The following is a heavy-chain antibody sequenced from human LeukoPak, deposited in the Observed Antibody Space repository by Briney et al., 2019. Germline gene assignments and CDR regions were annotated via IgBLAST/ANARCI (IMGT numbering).Heavy chain of an antibody. Sequence: GESLKISCQDSGYKFTNYWIGWVRQMPGKGLEWMGIIYPGDSDTRYSPSFQGQVTISADKSISTAYLQWSSLKASDTAMYYCARQLGYCSGGSCGTTNAFDIWGQGTMVTVSS. CDR2: IYPGDSDT. D-gene: IGHD2-15*01. CDR1: GYKFTNYW. CDR3: ARQLGYCSGGSCGTTNAFDI. V-gene: IGHV5-51*01. J-gene: IGHJ3*02.